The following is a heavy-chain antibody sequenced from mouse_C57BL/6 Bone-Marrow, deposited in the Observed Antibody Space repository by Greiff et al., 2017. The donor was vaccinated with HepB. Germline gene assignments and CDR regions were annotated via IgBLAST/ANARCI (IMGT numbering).Heavy chain of an antibody. V-gene: IGHV1-74*01. D-gene: IGHD1-1*01. CDR2: IHPSDSDT. J-gene: IGHJ3*01. CDR1: RYTFTSYW. Sequence: QVQLQQPGAELVKPGASVKVSCKASRYTFTSYWMHWVKQRPGQGLEWIGRIHPSDSDTNYNQKFKGKATLTVDKSSSTAYMQLSSLTSEDSAVYYCASYYYGSSPSWFAYWGQGTLVTVSA. CDR3: ASYYYGSSPSWFAY.